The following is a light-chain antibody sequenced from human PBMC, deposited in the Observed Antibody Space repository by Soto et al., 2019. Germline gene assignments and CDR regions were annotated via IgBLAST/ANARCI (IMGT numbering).Light chain of an antibody. Sequence: QSALTQPASVSGSPGQSITISCTGSSNDVGGYNYVSWYQQHPGQAPKLIIYEVSDRPSGVSPRFSGSKSGNTASLTISGLQVEDETDYFCTSYTSTIPYVFGSGTKLTDL. CDR1: SNDVGGYNY. CDR2: EVS. J-gene: IGLJ1*01. CDR3: TSYTSTIPYV. V-gene: IGLV2-14*01.